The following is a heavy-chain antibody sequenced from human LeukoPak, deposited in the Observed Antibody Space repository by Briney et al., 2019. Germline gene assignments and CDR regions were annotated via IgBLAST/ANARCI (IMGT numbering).Heavy chain of an antibody. CDR1: GFSFNTYT. CDR2: ISGSGGST. CDR3: AKGDGRDSSGFDY. J-gene: IGHJ4*02. D-gene: IGHD3-22*01. V-gene: IGHV3-23*01. Sequence: PGGSLRLSCAASGFSFNTYTMRWVRQAPGKGLEWVSAISGSGGSTYYADSVKGRFTISRDNSKNTLYLQMNSLRAEDTAVYYCAKGDGRDSSGFDYWGQGTLVTVSS.